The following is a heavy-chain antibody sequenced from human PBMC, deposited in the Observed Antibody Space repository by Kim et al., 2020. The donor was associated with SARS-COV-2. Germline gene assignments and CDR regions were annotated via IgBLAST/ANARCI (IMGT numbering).Heavy chain of an antibody. CDR2: SII. Sequence: SIIYYADSVEGRFTISRDNAKTSVSLQMNSLRDEDTGMYYCASRGYYIDFWGQGTLVTVSS. D-gene: IGHD6-13*01. CDR3: ASRGYYIDF. V-gene: IGHV3-48*02. J-gene: IGHJ4*02.